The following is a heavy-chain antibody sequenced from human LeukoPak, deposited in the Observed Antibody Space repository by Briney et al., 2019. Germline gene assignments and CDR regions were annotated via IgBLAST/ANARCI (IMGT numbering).Heavy chain of an antibody. CDR2: ISAYNGNT. D-gene: IGHD2-2*01. V-gene: IGHV1-18*01. CDR1: GYTFTSYG. CDR3: ARGIGESASCSGPDCYYYYMDV. Sequence: GASVKVSCKASGYTFTSYGISWVRQAPGQGLEWMGWISAYNGNTNYAQKLQGRVTMTTDTSTSTAYMELRSLRSDDTAVYYCARGIGESASCSGPDCYYYYMDVWGKGTTVTISS. J-gene: IGHJ6*03.